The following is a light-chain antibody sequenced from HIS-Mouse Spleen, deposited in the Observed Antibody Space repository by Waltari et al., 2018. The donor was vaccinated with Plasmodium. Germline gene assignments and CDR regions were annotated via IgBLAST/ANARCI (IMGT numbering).Light chain of an antibody. CDR3: SSYTSSSTLVV. CDR1: SSAVGGYNY. V-gene: IGLV2-14*03. J-gene: IGLJ2*01. Sequence: QSALTQPASVSGSPGQSITISCPGTSSAVGGYNYFSWYQQHPGKAPKLIIYDVSIRPSGVSNRFSGAKSGNTASLTISGLQAEDEADYYCSSYTSSSTLVVFGGGTKLTVL. CDR2: DVS.